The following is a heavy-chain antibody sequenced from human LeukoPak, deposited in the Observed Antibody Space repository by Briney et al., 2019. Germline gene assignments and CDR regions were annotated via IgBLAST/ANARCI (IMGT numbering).Heavy chain of an antibody. CDR3: ARLVDCSTSNCHYRLSWFDP. CDR2: IIPILGIT. Sequence: ASVKVSCKASGGTFSTYSISWVRQAPGQGLEWMGKIIPILGITNYAQKFQGRVTLTVDKSTSTAYMELNSLTSEDTAVYYCARLVDCSTSNCHYRLSWFDPWGQGTLVTVSS. V-gene: IGHV1-69*02. J-gene: IGHJ5*02. CDR1: GGTFSTYS. D-gene: IGHD2-2*01.